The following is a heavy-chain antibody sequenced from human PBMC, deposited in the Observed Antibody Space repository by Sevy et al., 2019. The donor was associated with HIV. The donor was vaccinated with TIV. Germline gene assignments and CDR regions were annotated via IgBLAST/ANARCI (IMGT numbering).Heavy chain of an antibody. D-gene: IGHD3-22*01. CDR3: ATSRSGYFDSSGYYIY. Sequence: GESLKISCQGSGYSFTSHWIGWVRHMPGKGLEWMGIIFPDDSDTRYSPYFQGQVTFSADKSTNTAYLQWSSLKASDTAMYYCATSRSGYFDSSGYYIYWGQGTLVTVSS. J-gene: IGHJ4*02. V-gene: IGHV5-51*01. CDR2: IFPDDSDT. CDR1: GYSFTSHW.